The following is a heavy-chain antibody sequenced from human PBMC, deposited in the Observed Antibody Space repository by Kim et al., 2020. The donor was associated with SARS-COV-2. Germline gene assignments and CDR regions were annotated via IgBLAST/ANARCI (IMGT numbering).Heavy chain of an antibody. Sequence: GGSLRLSCAASGFTFSSYAMHWVRQAPGKGLEWVAVISYDGSNKYYADSVKGRFTISRDNSKNTLYLQMNSLRAEDTAVYYCARDRGYYPGYYFDYWGQGTLVTVSS. V-gene: IGHV3-30-3*01. J-gene: IGHJ4*02. CDR2: ISYDGSNK. CDR3: ARDRGYYPGYYFDY. D-gene: IGHD3-22*01. CDR1: GFTFSSYA.